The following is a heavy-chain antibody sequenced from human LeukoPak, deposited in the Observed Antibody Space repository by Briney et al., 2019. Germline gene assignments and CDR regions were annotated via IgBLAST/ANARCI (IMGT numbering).Heavy chain of an antibody. CDR3: STGTVVLPM. CDR1: GFTFSGSP. D-gene: IGHD1/OR15-1a*01. J-gene: IGHJ4*02. CDR2: IGSKGNNYAT. V-gene: IGHV3-73*01. Sequence: GGTLRLSCAASGFTFSGSPMYWVRQASGKGLEWVGRIGSKGNNYATVYAASVKGRFTISRDDSKDTAYLQMNSLKTEDTAMYYCSTGTVVLPMWGQGTLVTVSS.